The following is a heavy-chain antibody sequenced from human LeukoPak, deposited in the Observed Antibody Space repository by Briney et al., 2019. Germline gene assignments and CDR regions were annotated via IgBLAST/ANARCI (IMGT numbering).Heavy chain of an antibody. CDR3: ARDPLHGWEGYYYGMDV. CDR1: GGTFSSYA. V-gene: IGHV1-69*13. J-gene: IGHJ6*02. D-gene: IGHD3-10*01. Sequence: ASVKVSCKASGGTFSSYAISWVRQAPGQGLEWMGGIIPIFGTANYAQKFQGRVTITADESTSTAYMELSSLRSEDTAVYYCARDPLHGWEGYYYGMDVWGQGTTVTVSS. CDR2: IIPIFGTA.